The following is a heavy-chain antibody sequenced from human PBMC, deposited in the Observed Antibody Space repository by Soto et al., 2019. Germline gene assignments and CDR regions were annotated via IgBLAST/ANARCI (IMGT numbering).Heavy chain of an antibody. Sequence: EVQLLESGGGLVQPGGSLRLSCAASGFTFSSYAMSWVRQAPGKGLEWVSALSGSGGSTYYADSVKGRFTISRDNSKNTLYLQMNSLRAEDTAVYYCAKDVEDGDYVLAYFQHWGQGTLVTVSS. CDR3: AKDVEDGDYVLAYFQH. D-gene: IGHD4-17*01. J-gene: IGHJ1*01. V-gene: IGHV3-23*01. CDR1: GFTFSSYA. CDR2: LSGSGGST.